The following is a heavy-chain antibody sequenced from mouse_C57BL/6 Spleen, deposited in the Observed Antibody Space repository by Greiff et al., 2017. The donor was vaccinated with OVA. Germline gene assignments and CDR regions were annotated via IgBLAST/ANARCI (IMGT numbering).Heavy chain of an antibody. D-gene: IGHD1-1*01. Sequence: QVQLQQPGAELVMPGASVKLSCKASGYTFTSYGMHWVKQRPGQGLEWIGEIDPSDRYTNYNKKFKGKSTLTVDKSASTAYMQLSSLTSEDSAVYYCAASTGSSMDYWGQGTSVTVSS. CDR1: GYTFTSYG. CDR3: AASTGSSMDY. J-gene: IGHJ4*01. CDR2: IDPSDRYT. V-gene: IGHV1-69*01.